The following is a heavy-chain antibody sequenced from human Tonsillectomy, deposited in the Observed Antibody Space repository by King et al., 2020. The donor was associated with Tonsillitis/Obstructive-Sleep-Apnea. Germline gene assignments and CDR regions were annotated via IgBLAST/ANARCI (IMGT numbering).Heavy chain of an antibody. V-gene: IGHV3-7*03. CDR2: IKEDGNEK. CDR1: GFTFSSFW. Sequence: VQLVESGGGLVQPGGSLRLSCAASGFTFSSFWMTWVRQAPGKGLEWVANIKEDGNEKYYVDSVKGRFSISRDNAKKSLFLQMNSLRVEDTAVYYCTRYSYSGSYGGFDVWGQGTMVNVS. D-gene: IGHD1-26*01. J-gene: IGHJ3*01. CDR3: TRYSYSGSYGGFDV.